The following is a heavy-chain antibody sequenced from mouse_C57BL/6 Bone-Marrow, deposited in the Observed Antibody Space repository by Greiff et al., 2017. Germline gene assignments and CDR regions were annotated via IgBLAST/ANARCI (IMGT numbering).Heavy chain of an antibody. D-gene: IGHD2-4*01. J-gene: IGHJ3*01. V-gene: IGHV14-4*01. CDR3: TTEDYDGAWFAY. Sequence: VQLKESGAELVRPGASVKLSCTASGFNIKDDYMHWVKQRPEQGLEWIGWIDPENGDTEYASKFQGKATITADTSSHTAYLQLSSLTSEDTAVYYCTTEDYDGAWFAYWGQGTLVTVSA. CDR1: GFNIKDDY. CDR2: IDPENGDT.